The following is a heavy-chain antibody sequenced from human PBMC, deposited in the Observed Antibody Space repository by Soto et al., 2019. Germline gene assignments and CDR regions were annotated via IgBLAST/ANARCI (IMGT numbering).Heavy chain of an antibody. V-gene: IGHV1-58*01. CDR1: GFTFTSSA. J-gene: IGHJ4*02. CDR2: IVVGSGNT. D-gene: IGHD2-15*01. Sequence: ASVKVSCKASGFTFTSSAVQWVRQTRGQRLEWIGWIVVGSGNTNYAQKFQERVSITRDMSTSTAYMELSSLRSEDTAVYYCAADSAVVVAATGCWGQGPLATVSS. CDR3: AADSAVVVAATGC.